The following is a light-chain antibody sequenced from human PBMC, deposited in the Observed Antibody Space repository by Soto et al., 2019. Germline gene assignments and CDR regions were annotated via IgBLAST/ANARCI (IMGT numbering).Light chain of an antibody. Sequence: QSALTQPASVSGSPGQSITISCTGSSSDVGGYNYVSWYQQHPGKAPKVMIYEVSNRPSGVSNRFSGSKSGNTASLTISGLQAEDEADYYCSSSTGSSTLVFGRGTKLTVL. CDR1: SSDVGGYNY. V-gene: IGLV2-14*01. CDR3: SSSTGSSTLV. CDR2: EVS. J-gene: IGLJ3*02.